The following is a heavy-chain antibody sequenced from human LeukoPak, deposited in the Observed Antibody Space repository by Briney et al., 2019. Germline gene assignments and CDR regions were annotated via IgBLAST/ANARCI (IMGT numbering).Heavy chain of an antibody. Sequence: SQTLSLTCTVSGGSISSGGYYWSWIRQHPGQGLEWIGYIYYSGSTYYNPSLKSRVTISVDTSKNQFSLKLSSVTAADTAVYYCARDRGYDFWSGYTAYVYGMDVWGQGTTVTVSS. CDR1: GGSISSGGYY. J-gene: IGHJ6*02. CDR2: IYYSGST. D-gene: IGHD3-3*01. V-gene: IGHV4-31*03. CDR3: ARDRGYDFWSGYTAYVYGMDV.